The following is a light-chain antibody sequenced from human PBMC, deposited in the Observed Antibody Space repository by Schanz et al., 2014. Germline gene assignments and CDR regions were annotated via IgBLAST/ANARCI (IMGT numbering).Light chain of an antibody. CDR3: SSYTSSRTPFV. J-gene: IGLJ1*01. CDR2: DVN. Sequence: QSALTQPASVSGSPGQSITLSCTGTSSDVGGYNYVSWYQHHPGKAPKLMIYDVNNRPSGVSNRFSGSKSGNTASLTISGLQAEDEADYYCSSYTSSRTPFVFGTGTKLTVL. CDR1: SSDVGGYNY. V-gene: IGLV2-14*03.